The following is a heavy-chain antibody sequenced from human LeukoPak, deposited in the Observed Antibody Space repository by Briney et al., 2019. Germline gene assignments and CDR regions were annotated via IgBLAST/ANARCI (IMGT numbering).Heavy chain of an antibody. CDR3: ARGCYYDSSGAFDI. Sequence: GRSLRLSCAASGFTFSSYGMHWVRQAPGKGLEWVAVIWYDGSNKYYADSVKGRFTISRDNSKNTLYLQMNSLRAEDTAVYYCARGCYYDSSGAFDIWGQGTMVTVSS. CDR2: IWYDGSNK. D-gene: IGHD3-22*01. CDR1: GFTFSSYG. V-gene: IGHV3-33*01. J-gene: IGHJ3*02.